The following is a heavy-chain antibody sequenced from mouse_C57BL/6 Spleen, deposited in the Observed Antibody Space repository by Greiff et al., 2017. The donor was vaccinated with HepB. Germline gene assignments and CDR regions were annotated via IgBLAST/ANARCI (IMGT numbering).Heavy chain of an antibody. Sequence: EVQVVESGPGLVKPSQSLSLTCSVTGYSITSGYYWNWIRQFPGNKLEWMGYISYDGSNNYNPSLKNRISITRDTSKNQFFLKLNSVTTEDTATYYCARGDYGSRSAWFAYWGQGTLVTVSA. V-gene: IGHV3-6*01. J-gene: IGHJ3*01. CDR1: GYSITSGYY. CDR2: ISYDGSN. D-gene: IGHD1-1*01. CDR3: ARGDYGSRSAWFAY.